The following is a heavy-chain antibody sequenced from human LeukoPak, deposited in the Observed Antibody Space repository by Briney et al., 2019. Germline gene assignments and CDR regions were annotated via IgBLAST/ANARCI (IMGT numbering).Heavy chain of an antibody. CDR3: ARDPPGYSSGWYGDY. D-gene: IGHD6-19*01. Sequence: GGSLRLSCAASGFTFSDHIMNWVRQLPGKRLEWVAYVSGSGSTVYYADSVKGRFTISRDNGKSSLYLQMNSLRVEDTAVYYCARDPPGYSSGWYGDYWGQGTLVTVSS. CDR2: VSGSGSTV. J-gene: IGHJ4*02. CDR1: GFTFSDHI. V-gene: IGHV3-48*01.